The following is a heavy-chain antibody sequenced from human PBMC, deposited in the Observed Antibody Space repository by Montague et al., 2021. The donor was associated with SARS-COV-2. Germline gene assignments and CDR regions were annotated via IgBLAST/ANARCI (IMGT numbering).Heavy chain of an antibody. J-gene: IGHJ4*02. CDR3: VRYSGWFYFDF. V-gene: IGHV6-1*01. D-gene: IGHD6-19*01. Sequence: CAISGDSVTINSVAWGWSRQSPSSCLEWLGRTYYRSKWYSDYAPSVRGRLTVNPDASKNEFSLELNYATPEDTAVYYCVRYSGWFYFDFWGQGTLVTVSS. CDR2: TYYRSKWYS. CDR1: GDSVTINSVA.